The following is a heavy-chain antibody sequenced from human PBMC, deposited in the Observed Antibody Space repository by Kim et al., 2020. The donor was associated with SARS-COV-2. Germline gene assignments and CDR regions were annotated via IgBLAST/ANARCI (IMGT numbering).Heavy chain of an antibody. D-gene: IGHD3-22*01. Sequence: SVKVSCKASGGTFSSYAISWVRQAPGQGLEWMGGIIPIFGTANYAQKFQGRVTITADESTSTAYMELSSLRSEDTAVYYCARGYYDSSGYLHYYYYGMDVWGQGTTVTVSS. J-gene: IGHJ6*02. CDR2: IIPIFGTA. CDR3: ARGYYDSSGYLHYYYYGMDV. CDR1: GGTFSSYA. V-gene: IGHV1-69*13.